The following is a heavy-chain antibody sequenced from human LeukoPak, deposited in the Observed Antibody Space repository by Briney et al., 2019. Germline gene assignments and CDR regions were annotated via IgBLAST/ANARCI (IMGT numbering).Heavy chain of an antibody. CDR1: GYTFTSYD. Sequence: ASVKVSCKASGYTFTSYDSNWVRQATGQGLEWMGWMNPNSGNTGYAQKFQGRVTMTRNTSISTAYMELSSLRSEDTAVYYCAGGLVVANAFDIWGQGTMVTVCS. V-gene: IGHV1-8*01. J-gene: IGHJ3*02. CDR3: AGGLVVANAFDI. CDR2: MNPNSGNT. D-gene: IGHD5-12*01.